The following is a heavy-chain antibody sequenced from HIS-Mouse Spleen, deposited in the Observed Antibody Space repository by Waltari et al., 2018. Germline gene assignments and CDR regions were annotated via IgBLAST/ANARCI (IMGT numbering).Heavy chain of an antibody. V-gene: IGHV3-33*06. J-gene: IGHJ4*02. Sequence: QVQLVESGGGVVQPGRSLRHSCAAPGFPLRSSRMPWVRRAPGKGLEWVAVKGYDGSNKYYADSVKGRFTISRDNSKNTLYLQMNSLRAEDTAVYYCAKGGYSSSWYPDYWGQGTLVTVSS. CDR1: GFPLRSSR. CDR3: AKGGYSSSWYPDY. D-gene: IGHD6-13*01. CDR2: KGYDGSNK.